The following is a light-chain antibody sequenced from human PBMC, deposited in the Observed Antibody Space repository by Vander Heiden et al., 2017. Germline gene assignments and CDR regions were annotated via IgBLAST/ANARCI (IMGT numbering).Light chain of an antibody. J-gene: IGLJ1*01. CDR3: SSFAGFNNYV. Sequence: GSPGPSVTISCTGTSSDVGGYNYVSWYQQHPGKAPKVVIYEVSQRPSGVPDRFSGSKSANTAALTVSGLQAEDEADYYCSSFAGFNNYVFGTGTKVTVL. CDR1: SSDVGGYNY. V-gene: IGLV2-8*01. CDR2: EVS.